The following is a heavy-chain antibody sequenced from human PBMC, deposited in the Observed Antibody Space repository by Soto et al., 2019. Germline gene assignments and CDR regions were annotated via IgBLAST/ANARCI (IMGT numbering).Heavy chain of an antibody. Sequence: EVQLVESGGGLTLPGGSLRLSCVVSGFIVSRSHMMWVRQAPGKGLEGVSVIYNHGQINYVDPVKGRFTIARDNSKNTIYLQMNSLKVEDTAVYYCVRVTGAERHWGQGALVTVSS. CDR3: VRVTGAERH. V-gene: IGHV3-53*01. D-gene: IGHD7-27*01. CDR1: GFIVSRSH. CDR2: IYNHGQI. J-gene: IGHJ4*02.